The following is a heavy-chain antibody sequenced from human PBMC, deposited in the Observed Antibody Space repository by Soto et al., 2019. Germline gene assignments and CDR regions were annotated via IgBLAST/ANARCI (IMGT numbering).Heavy chain of an antibody. V-gene: IGHV3-33*01. CDR3: ARDQTPVTPRYYFDY. D-gene: IGHD4-17*01. CDR1: GFTFSSYG. Sequence: GGSLRLSCAASGFTFSSYGMHWVRQAPGKGLEWVAVIWYDGSNKYYADSVKGRFTISRDNSKNTLYLQMNSLRAEDTAVYYCARDQTPVTPRYYFDYWGQGTLDTV. CDR2: IWYDGSNK. J-gene: IGHJ4*02.